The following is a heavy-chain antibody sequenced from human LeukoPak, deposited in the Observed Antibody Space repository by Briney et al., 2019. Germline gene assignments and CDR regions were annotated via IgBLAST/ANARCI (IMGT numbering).Heavy chain of an antibody. CDR2: IYYSGST. J-gene: IGHJ3*02. D-gene: IGHD5-24*01. V-gene: IGHV4-59*01. CDR3: ARSFDRRDGYNSDAFDI. CDR1: GGSISSYY. Sequence: PSETLSLTCTVSGGSISSYYWSWIRQPPGKGLEWIGYIYYSGSTNYNPSLKSGVTISVDTSKNQFSLKLSSVTAADTAVYYCARSFDRRDGYNSDAFDIWGQGTMVTVSS.